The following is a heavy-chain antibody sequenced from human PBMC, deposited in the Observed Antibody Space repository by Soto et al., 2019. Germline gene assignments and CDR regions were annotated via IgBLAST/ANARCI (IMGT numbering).Heavy chain of an antibody. CDR2: ISGSGGST. Sequence: GGSLRHSCAASGVTFITYAMSWVRQAPGKGLEWVSGISGSGGSTYYADSVKGRFTISRDNSKNTLYLQMNSLRAEDTAVYYCAKLFGSRHIDYWGQGTLVTVSS. CDR3: AKLFGSRHIDY. CDR1: GVTFITYA. J-gene: IGHJ4*02. V-gene: IGHV3-23*01. D-gene: IGHD3-10*01.